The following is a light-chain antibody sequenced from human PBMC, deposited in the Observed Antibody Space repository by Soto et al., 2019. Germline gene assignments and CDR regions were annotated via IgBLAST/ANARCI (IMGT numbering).Light chain of an antibody. CDR1: QSVSSN. CDR2: GAS. J-gene: IGKJ2*02. V-gene: IGKV3-15*01. CDR3: QQYNNWPPWT. Sequence: EIVMTQSPATLSVSPGERATLSCRASQSVSSNLAWYQQKPGQAPRLLIYGASTRATGIPARFSGSGSGTELTRTIGSLQSEDFAVYYCQQYNNWPPWTFGQGTKLEIK.